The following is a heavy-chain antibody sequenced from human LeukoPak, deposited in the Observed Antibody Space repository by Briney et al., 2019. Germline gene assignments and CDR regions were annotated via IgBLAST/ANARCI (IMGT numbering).Heavy chain of an antibody. CDR3: AKDRGAYCSSTSCYLDY. D-gene: IGHD2-2*01. J-gene: IGHJ4*02. Sequence: GGSLRLSCAASGFTFSSYGMHWVRQAPGKGLEWVAVIWYDGSNKYYADYVKGRFTISRDNSKNKLYLQMTSLRAEDTAVYYCAKDRGAYCSSTSCYLDYWGQGTLVTVSS. CDR1: GFTFSSYG. CDR2: IWYDGSNK. V-gene: IGHV3-33*06.